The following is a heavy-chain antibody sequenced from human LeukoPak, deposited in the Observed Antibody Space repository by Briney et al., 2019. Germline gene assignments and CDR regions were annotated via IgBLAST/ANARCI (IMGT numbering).Heavy chain of an antibody. D-gene: IGHD3-22*01. V-gene: IGHV4-39*02. CDR1: GGSITSGSYY. CDR3: ARKRGSYDSNGYYFDAFDI. CDR2: VSDSGTT. Sequence: PETLSLTCTVSGGSITSGSYYWAWIRQPPGKGLEWIATVSDSGTTYYSPSLKSRVIISEDTSKNLFSLKVTSVTAADTAVYYCARKRGSYDSNGYYFDAFDIWGHGTMITVSS. J-gene: IGHJ3*02.